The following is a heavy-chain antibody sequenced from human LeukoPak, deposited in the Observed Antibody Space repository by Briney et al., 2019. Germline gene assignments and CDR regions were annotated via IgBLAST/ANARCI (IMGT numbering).Heavy chain of an antibody. D-gene: IGHD3-10*01. J-gene: IGHJ4*02. CDR1: AGSFSGYD. V-gene: IGHV4-34*01. CDR3: ARGRGSYYYGSGSYYKN. Sequence: SETLSLTCAVYAGSFSGYDWSWIRQPPGKGLEWIGEINHSGSTNYNPSLKSRVTISVDTSKNQFSLKLSSVTAADTAVYYCARGRGSYYYGSGSYYKNWGQGTLVTVSS. CDR2: INHSGST.